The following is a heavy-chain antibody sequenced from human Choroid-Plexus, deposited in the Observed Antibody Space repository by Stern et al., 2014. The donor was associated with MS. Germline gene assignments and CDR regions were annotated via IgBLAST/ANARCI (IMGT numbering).Heavy chain of an antibody. CDR1: GFTFGSYA. CDR3: AKDRQYLTYFFDH. V-gene: IGHV3-30*18. D-gene: IGHD2/OR15-2a*01. Sequence: QMQLVESGGGVVQPGGPLRLSCVASGFTFGSYALPWVRQAPGQGLEWVAGVPYDGSNKYYADPLKGRFTISRDTSQNTPYIAMSSLRPEDTAVYYCAKDRQYLTYFFDHWGQGSLVTVSS. CDR2: VPYDGSNK. J-gene: IGHJ5*02.